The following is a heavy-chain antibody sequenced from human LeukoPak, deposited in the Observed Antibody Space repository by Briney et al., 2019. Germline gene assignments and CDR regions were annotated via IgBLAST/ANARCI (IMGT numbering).Heavy chain of an antibody. Sequence: GGSLRLSCAASGFTFYSYAMTWVRQAPGKGLEWISAISGSGGSTYYADSVKGRFTISRDNSKNTLYLQMSSLRAEDTALYYCAKYDSDWYDDYWGQGTLVTVSS. V-gene: IGHV3-23*01. J-gene: IGHJ4*02. CDR2: ISGSGGST. CDR1: GFTFYSYA. D-gene: IGHD6-19*01. CDR3: AKYDSDWYDDY.